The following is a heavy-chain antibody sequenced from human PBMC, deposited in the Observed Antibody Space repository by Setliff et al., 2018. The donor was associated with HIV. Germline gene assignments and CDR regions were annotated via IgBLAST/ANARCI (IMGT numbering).Heavy chain of an antibody. CDR2: VYYRGST. CDR1: GASISSHY. J-gene: IGHJ5*02. V-gene: IGHV4-59*11. Sequence: LSLTCTVSGASISSHYWSWIRQPPGKGLEWIGNVYYRGSTNYNPSLKSRVTISVDTSKNHFSLKLSSVTAADTAVYYCARVPAALERWFDPWGQGTLVTVSS. CDR3: ARVPAALERWFDP. D-gene: IGHD2-2*01.